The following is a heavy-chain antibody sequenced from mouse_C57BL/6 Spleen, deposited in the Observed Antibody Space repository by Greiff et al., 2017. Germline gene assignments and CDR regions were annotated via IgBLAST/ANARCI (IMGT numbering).Heavy chain of an antibody. CDR1: GYAFSSSW. D-gene: IGHD2-5*01. J-gene: IGHJ4*01. CDR2: IYPGDGDT. CDR3: ARNYYSNSLMDY. Sequence: VQLQQSGPELVKPGASVKISCKASGYAFSSSWMNWVKQRPGKGLEWIGRIYPGDGDTNYNGKFKGKATLTADKSSSTAYMQLSSLTSEDSAVDFGARNYYSNSLMDYGGQGTSVTVSS. V-gene: IGHV1-82*01.